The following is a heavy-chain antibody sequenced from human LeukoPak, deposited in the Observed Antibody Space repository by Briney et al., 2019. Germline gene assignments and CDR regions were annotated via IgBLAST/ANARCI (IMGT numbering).Heavy chain of an antibody. CDR2: INPNSGGT. J-gene: IGHJ6*03. Sequence: ASVKLSCKASGYTFTGYYMPWVRQAPGQGLEWMGGINPNSGGTNNAQKFQGRITMTRDTSISTAYMELSRLRSDDTAVYYCARGHFITIFGVVILPSDYYYYMDVWGKGTTVTVP. V-gene: IGHV1-2*02. D-gene: IGHD3-3*01. CDR1: GYTFTGYY. CDR3: ARGHFITIFGVVILPSDYYYYMDV.